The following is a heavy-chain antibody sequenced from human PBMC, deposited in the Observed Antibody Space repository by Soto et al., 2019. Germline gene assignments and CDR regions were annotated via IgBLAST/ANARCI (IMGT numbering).Heavy chain of an antibody. V-gene: IGHV4-59*01. CDR1: GGSISSYY. J-gene: IGHJ3*02. CDR3: ARNYGHAFDI. CDR2: IYYSGST. Sequence: QVQLQESGPGLVKPSETLSITCTVSGGSISSYYWSWIRQPPGKGLEWIGYIYYSGSTNYNPSLKSRVTISVDTSKNQFSLKLCSVTAAETAVYYCARNYGHAFDIWGQGTMVTVSS. D-gene: IGHD1-7*01.